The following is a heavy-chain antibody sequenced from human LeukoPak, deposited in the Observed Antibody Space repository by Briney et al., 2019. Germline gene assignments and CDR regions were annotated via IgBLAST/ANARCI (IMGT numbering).Heavy chain of an antibody. Sequence: GGSLRLSCAASGFTFSSHAMSWVRQAPGKGLEWVPAIRGSGDNTFYADSVKGRFAISRDNSKNTVYLQMNSVRAEDMAGYYCAKSVGWGGYDACDIWGQGTMVIVSS. V-gene: IGHV3-23*01. CDR1: GFTFSSHA. CDR2: IRGSGDNT. CDR3: AKSVGWGGYDACDI. J-gene: IGHJ3*02. D-gene: IGHD3-16*01.